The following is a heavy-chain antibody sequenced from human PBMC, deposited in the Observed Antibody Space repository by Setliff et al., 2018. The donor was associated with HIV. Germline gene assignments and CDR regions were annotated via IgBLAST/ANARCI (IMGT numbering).Heavy chain of an antibody. J-gene: IGHJ3*01. D-gene: IGHD1-1*01. Sequence: PGGSLRLSCAASGCTFSSYAMSWVHPAPGKGLEWVSVVSRSGDNTFYADSVKGRFTTSRDNSKNTRYLQMNRLRVEDTAVYYCAKPTSGMYPRSFDLWGQGTMVTVSS. V-gene: IGHV3-23*01. CDR3: AKPTSGMYPRSFDL. CDR2: VSRSGDNT. CDR1: GCTFSSYA.